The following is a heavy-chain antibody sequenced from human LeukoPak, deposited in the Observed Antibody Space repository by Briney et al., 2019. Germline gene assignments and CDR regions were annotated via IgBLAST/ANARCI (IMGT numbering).Heavy chain of an antibody. Sequence: ASVKVSCKASGYTFTSYGISWVRQAPGQGLEWMGWISAYNGNTNYAQKLQGRVTMTTDTSTSTAYMELRSLRSDDTAVYYCARAVPARTGYNPGCWFDPWGQGTLVTVSS. CDR2: ISAYNGNT. CDR3: ARAVPARTGYNPGCWFDP. D-gene: IGHD5-24*01. V-gene: IGHV1-18*01. CDR1: GYTFTSYG. J-gene: IGHJ5*02.